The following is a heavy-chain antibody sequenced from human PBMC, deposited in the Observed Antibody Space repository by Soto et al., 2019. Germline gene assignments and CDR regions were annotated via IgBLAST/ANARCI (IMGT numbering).Heavy chain of an antibody. D-gene: IGHD5-12*01. V-gene: IGHV3-9*01. CDR3: AKGREGWLQSTFDY. CDR1: GFTFDDYA. Sequence: RLSCAASGFTFDDYAMHWVRQAPGKGLEWVSGISWNSGSIGYADSVKGRFTISRDNAKNSLYLQMNSLRAEDTALYYCAKGREGWLQSTFDYWGQGTLVTVSS. CDR2: ISWNSGSI. J-gene: IGHJ4*02.